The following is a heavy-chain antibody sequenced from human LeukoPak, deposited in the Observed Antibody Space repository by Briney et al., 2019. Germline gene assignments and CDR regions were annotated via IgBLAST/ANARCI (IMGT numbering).Heavy chain of an antibody. J-gene: IGHJ4*02. CDR1: GGTCSSYA. D-gene: IGHD6-13*01. V-gene: IGHV1-69*01. CDR2: IIPIFGTA. Sequence: SSVTVSCTASGGTCSSYAISWVRQAPGQGLEWMGGIIPIFGTANYAQKFQGRVTITADESTSTAYMELSSLRSEDTAVYYCARATGYSSSWYGGYWGQGTLVTVSS. CDR3: ARATGYSSSWYGGY.